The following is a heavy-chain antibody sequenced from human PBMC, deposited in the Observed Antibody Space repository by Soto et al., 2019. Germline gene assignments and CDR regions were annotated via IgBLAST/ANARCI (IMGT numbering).Heavy chain of an antibody. CDR2: ISYDGSNK. CDR1: VFTCSSYA. J-gene: IGHJ4*02. CDR3: ARDMDVVVPAAIRSYFDY. D-gene: IGHD2-2*01. V-gene: IGHV3-30-3*01. Sequence: WGSLRLSCSASVFTCSSYAMHWFRQAPGKGLEWVAVISYDGSNKYYADSVKGRFTISRDNSKNTLYLQMNSLRAEDTAVYYCARDMDVVVPAAIRSYFDYWGQGTLVTVSS.